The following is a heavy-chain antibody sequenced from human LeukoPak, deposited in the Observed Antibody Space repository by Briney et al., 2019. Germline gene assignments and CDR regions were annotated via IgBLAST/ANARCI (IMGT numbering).Heavy chain of an antibody. D-gene: IGHD3-3*01. CDR1: GFTFSSFA. J-gene: IGHJ6*02. CDR3: ARGATFGVVSGLDV. CDR2: ITNSGVTT. V-gene: IGHV3-23*01. Sequence: GGSLRLSCAASGFTFSSFAMNWVRQAPGKGLEWVSLITNSGVTTHYADSVKGRFTISRDNSKNTLFLQMNSLRAEDTAVYYCARGATFGVVSGLDVWGQGTTVTVSS.